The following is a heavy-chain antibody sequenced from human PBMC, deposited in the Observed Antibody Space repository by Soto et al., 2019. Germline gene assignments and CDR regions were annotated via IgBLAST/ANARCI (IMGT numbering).Heavy chain of an antibody. CDR2: ISSNGGST. J-gene: IGHJ4*02. V-gene: IGHV3-64*01. D-gene: IGHD6-19*01. CDR3: ARQWLDSYYFDS. Sequence: EVQLVESGGGLVQPGGSLRLSCAASGFTFTSYAMHWVRQAPGKGLEYVSAISSNGGSTYYANSVKGRFTISRDNSKNTLYLQMGSLRAEDLAVYYCARQWLDSYYFDSWGQGTLVTVSS. CDR1: GFTFTSYA.